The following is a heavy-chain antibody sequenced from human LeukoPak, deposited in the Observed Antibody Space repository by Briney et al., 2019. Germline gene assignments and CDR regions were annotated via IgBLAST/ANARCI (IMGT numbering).Heavy chain of an antibody. J-gene: IGHJ4*02. D-gene: IGHD6-13*01. CDR2: ISSSSSYI. Sequence: GGSLRLSCAASGFTFSSYSMNWVRQAPGKGLEWVSSISSSSSYIYYADSVKGRFTISRDNAKNSLYLQMNSLRAEDTAAYYCARPPPAAGTPFDYWGQGTLVTVSS. CDR1: GFTFSSYS. V-gene: IGHV3-21*01. CDR3: ARPPPAAGTPFDY.